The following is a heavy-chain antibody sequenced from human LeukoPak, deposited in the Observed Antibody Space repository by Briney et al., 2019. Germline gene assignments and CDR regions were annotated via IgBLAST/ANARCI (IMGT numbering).Heavy chain of an antibody. Sequence: SETLSLTCTVSGGSISSYYWSWIRQPAGKGLEWIGRIYTSGSTNYNPSPKSRVTMSVDTSKNQFSLKLSSVTAADTAVYYCARESRGVVVAATTHFDYWGQGTLVTVSS. CDR3: ARESRGVVVAATTHFDY. CDR1: GGSISSYY. CDR2: IYTSGST. V-gene: IGHV4-4*07. D-gene: IGHD2-15*01. J-gene: IGHJ4*02.